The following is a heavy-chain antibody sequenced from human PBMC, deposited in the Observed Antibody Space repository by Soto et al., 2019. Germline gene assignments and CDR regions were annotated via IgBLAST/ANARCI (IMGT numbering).Heavy chain of an antibody. CDR1: GDNXTKNV. D-gene: IGHD3-10*01. Sequence: GXSXKGSLKTSGDNXTKNVFPWVRQAPGQGLEWMGGTIPALGKTNYIEKFQGRVTITVDEDTRTVYMEVRDLTSEYTAIYYCARGPFRPSAMDVWGQGTTVTV. V-gene: IGHV1-69*10. CDR3: ARGPFRPSAMDV. CDR2: TIPALGKT. J-gene: IGHJ6*02.